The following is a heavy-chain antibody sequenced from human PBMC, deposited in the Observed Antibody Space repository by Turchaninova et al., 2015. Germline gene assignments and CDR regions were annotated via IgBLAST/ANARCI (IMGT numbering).Heavy chain of an antibody. Sequence: QVQLQESGPGLVKPWATLALSCTVSGDPISSYDWSWVRQPPGKGLEWIGYIYYSGSTNYNPSLEIRVTMSVDTSKNQFSLNLSSVTAADTAVYYCARHYGSSGYYSLSLDYWGQGTLVTVSS. CDR2: IYYSGST. CDR1: GDPISSYD. CDR3: ARHYGSSGYYSLSLDY. D-gene: IGHD3-22*01. J-gene: IGHJ4*02. V-gene: IGHV4-59*08.